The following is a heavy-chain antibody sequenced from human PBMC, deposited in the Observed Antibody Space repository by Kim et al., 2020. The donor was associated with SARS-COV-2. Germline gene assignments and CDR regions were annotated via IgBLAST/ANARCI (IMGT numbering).Heavy chain of an antibody. CDR1: GYTFTGYY. CDR3: ARVPYYYDSSGHRGGMDV. J-gene: IGHJ6*02. V-gene: IGHV1-2*02. D-gene: IGHD3-22*01. Sequence: ASVKVSCKASGYTFTGYYMHWVRQGPGQGLEWMGWINPNSGGTNYAQKFQGRVTMTRDTSISTAYMELSRLRSDDTAVYYCARVPYYYDSSGHRGGMDVWGQGTTVTVSS. CDR2: INPNSGGT.